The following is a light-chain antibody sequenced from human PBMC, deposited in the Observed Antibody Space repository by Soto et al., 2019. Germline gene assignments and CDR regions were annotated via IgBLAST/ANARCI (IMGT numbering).Light chain of an antibody. CDR3: SSYAGSNNFV. V-gene: IGLV2-8*01. CDR1: SSDVGGYNY. J-gene: IGLJ1*01. Sequence: QSGLTQPHSASGSPRQSVTISCTGTSSDVGGYNYVSWYQQHPGKAPKLMIYEVSKRPSGVPDRFSGSKSGSTASLTVSGLQAEDEADYYCSSYAGSNNFVFGTGTKVTVL. CDR2: EVS.